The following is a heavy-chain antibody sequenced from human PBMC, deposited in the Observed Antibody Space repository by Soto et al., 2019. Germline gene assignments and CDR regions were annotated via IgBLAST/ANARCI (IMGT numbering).Heavy chain of an antibody. Sequence: GSLRLSCAASGFIVNNIFMTWVRQAPGKGLEWLSTISSDDNTYYADSVKGRFTISRDSSKNTLYLQMNSLRAEDTAVYYCAKDQTQRFLEWLPDYWGQGTLVTVSS. CDR1: GFIVNNIF. J-gene: IGHJ4*02. CDR2: ISSDDNT. D-gene: IGHD3-3*01. CDR3: AKDQTQRFLEWLPDY. V-gene: IGHV3-66*01.